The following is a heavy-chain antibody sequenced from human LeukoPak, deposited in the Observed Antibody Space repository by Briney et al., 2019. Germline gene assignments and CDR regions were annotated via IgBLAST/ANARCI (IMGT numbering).Heavy chain of an antibody. D-gene: IGHD3-10*01. CDR2: IVVGSGNT. V-gene: IGHV1-58*02. CDR1: GFTFTSSA. CDR3: AALIRVRGVIIWDY. Sequence: SVKVSCKASGFTFTSSAMQWVRQARGQRLEWIGWIVVGSGNTNYAQKFQERVTITRDMSTSAAYMELSSLRSEDTAVYYCAALIRVRGVIIWDYWGQGTLVTVSS. J-gene: IGHJ4*02.